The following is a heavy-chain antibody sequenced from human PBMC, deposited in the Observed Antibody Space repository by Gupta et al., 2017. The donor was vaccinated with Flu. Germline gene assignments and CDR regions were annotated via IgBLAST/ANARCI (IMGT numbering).Heavy chain of an antibody. CDR2: IYHSGST. V-gene: IGHV4-4*02. CDR1: GGSISSSNW. D-gene: IGHD2-21*02. Sequence: QVQLQESGPGLVKPSGTLSLTCAVSGGSISSSNWWSWVRQPPGKGLEWIGEIYHSGSTNYNPSLKSRVTISVDKSKNQFSLKLSSVTAADTAVYYCAKKGIVATKFVDRTGKTYCGGDCYSSFDYWGQGTLVTVSS. J-gene: IGHJ4*02. CDR3: AKKGIVATKFVDRTGKTYCGGDCYSSFDY.